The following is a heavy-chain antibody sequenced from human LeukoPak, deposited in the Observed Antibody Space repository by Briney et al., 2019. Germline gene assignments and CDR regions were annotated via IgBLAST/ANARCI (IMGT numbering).Heavy chain of an antibody. CDR3: AKGTSTMANRPADN. D-gene: IGHD5/OR15-5a*01. Sequence: GGSLRLSCAASGFTFSSFGMSWVRQVPGKGLEWVSGISNSADRTYYADHVRGRFTISRDNSKNTVVLQMNSLTIEDSAVYYCAKGTSTMANRPADNWGQGTLVTVSS. J-gene: IGHJ4*02. CDR1: GFTFSSFG. CDR2: ISNSADRT. V-gene: IGHV3-23*01.